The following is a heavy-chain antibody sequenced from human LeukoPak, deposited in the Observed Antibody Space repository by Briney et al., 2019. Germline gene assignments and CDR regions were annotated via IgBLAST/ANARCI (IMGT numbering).Heavy chain of an antibody. J-gene: IGHJ4*02. CDR3: ARVQTFDY. CDR1: GFTFSSYA. Sequence: TGGSLRLSCAASGFTFSSYAMHWVRQAPGKGLEWVAVISYDGSNKYYADSVKGRFTISRDNSKNTLYLQMNSLRAEDTAVYYCARVQTFDYWGQGTLVTVSS. CDR2: ISYDGSNK. V-gene: IGHV3-30-3*01.